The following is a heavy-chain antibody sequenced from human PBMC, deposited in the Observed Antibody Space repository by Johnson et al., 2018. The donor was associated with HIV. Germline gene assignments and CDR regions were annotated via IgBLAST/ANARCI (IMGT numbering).Heavy chain of an antibody. V-gene: IGHV3-48*01. J-gene: IGHJ3*02. Sequence: VQLVESGGGLVQPGGSLRLSCAASGFTFSSYSMNWVRQAPGKGLEWVSYISSSSSTIYYADSVKGRFTISRDNAKNSLYLQMNSLRAEDTAVYYCARDRGYVLRFLEWPKTRAFDIWGQGTMVTVSS. CDR2: ISSSSSTI. CDR3: ARDRGYVLRFLEWPKTRAFDI. D-gene: IGHD3-3*01. CDR1: GFTFSSYS.